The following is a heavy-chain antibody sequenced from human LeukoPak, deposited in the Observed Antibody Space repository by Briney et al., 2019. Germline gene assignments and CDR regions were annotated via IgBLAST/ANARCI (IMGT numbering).Heavy chain of an antibody. CDR3: VREGPRGLAFDI. CDR2: IHSGGST. CDR1: GFTVSSNY. J-gene: IGHJ3*02. D-gene: IGHD3/OR15-3a*01. V-gene: IGHV3-66*01. Sequence: GGSLRLSCAASGFTVSSNYMTWVRQAPGKGLEWVSVIHSGGSTYYADSVKGRFTISRDNSKNTLYLQMNGLRVEDTAVYYCVREGPRGLAFDIWGQGTMVTVSS.